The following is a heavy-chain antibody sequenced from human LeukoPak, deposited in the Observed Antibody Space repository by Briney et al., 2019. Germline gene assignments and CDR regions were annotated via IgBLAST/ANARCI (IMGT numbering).Heavy chain of an antibody. CDR1: GYSFTSYW. V-gene: IGHV5-51*01. J-gene: IGHJ4*02. Sequence: GASLKISCQGSGYSFTSYWIGWVRQMPGKGLEWMGIIYPGDSDTRYSPSFQGQVTISADKSISTAYLQWSSLKASDTAMYYCARIFTGYSSSWYYFDYWGQGTLVTVSS. CDR3: ARIFTGYSSSWYYFDY. D-gene: IGHD6-13*01. CDR2: IYPGDSDT.